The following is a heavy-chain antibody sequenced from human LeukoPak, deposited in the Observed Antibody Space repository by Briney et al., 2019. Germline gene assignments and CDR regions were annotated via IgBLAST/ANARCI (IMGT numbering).Heavy chain of an antibody. CDR1: RYTLTELS. J-gene: IGHJ3*02. CDR3: ATGRLYYDRRGYYENDAFDT. Sequence: GALVEVSCKVSRYTLTELSMHWVRQAPGKGLEWMGGFDPEHGETIYAQKFQGRVTMTEGTSTDTAYMELSSLRSEDTAVYYCATGRLYYDRRGYYENDAFDTWGQGTMVTVSS. D-gene: IGHD3-22*01. V-gene: IGHV1-24*01. CDR2: FDPEHGET.